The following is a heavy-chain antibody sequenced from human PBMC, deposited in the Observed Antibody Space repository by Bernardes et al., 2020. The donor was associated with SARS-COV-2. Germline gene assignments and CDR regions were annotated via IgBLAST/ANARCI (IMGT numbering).Heavy chain of an antibody. V-gene: IGHV3-74*01. CDR3: VRGTAGGYGIFDS. D-gene: IGHD5-12*01. CDR2: ISRDDDST. Sequence: GGSLLLSCVASGFNFNSYWMHWVRQVPGKGLMWVSRISRDDDSTYYADSVKGRFTISRDNAKNTLFLQMNTLRDEDTAVYYCVRGTAGGYGIFDSWGQGTLVTVSS. J-gene: IGHJ4*02. CDR1: GFNFNSYW.